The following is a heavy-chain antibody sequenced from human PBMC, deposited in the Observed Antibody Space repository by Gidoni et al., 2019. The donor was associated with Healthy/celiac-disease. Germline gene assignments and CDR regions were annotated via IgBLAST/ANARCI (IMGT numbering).Heavy chain of an antibody. CDR1: GGSISSGSYY. V-gene: IGHV4-61*02. Sequence: QVQLQESGPGLVKPSQTLSLTCTVSGGSISSGSYYWSWIRQPAGKGLEWIGRIYTSGSTNYNPSLKSRVTISVDTSKNQFSLKLSSVTAADTAVYYCARDHRDYGDYGGGFDYWGQGTLVTVSS. J-gene: IGHJ4*02. CDR3: ARDHRDYGDYGGGFDY. D-gene: IGHD4-17*01. CDR2: IYTSGST.